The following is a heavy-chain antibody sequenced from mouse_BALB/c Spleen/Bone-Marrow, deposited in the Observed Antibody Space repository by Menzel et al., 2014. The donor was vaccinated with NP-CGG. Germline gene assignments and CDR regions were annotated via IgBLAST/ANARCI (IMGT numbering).Heavy chain of an antibody. CDR3: ARSGSSSGYFDY. D-gene: IGHD1-1*01. V-gene: IGHV5-17*02. J-gene: IGHJ2*01. Sequence: EVNLVESGGGLVQPGGSRKLSCAASGFTFSSFGMHWVRQAPEKGLEWVAYINSGSSTVYYADKVMGRFTISRDNPKNTLFLQMTSLRSEDTAMYYCARSGSSSGYFDYWGQGTTLTVSS. CDR1: GFTFSSFG. CDR2: INSGSSTV.